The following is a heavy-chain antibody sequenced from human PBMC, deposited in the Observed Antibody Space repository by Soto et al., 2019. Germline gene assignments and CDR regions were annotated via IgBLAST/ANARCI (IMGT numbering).Heavy chain of an antibody. D-gene: IGHD6-19*01. CDR2: IYPGDSDT. V-gene: IGHV5-51*01. CDR1: GYSFTSYW. Sequence: GESLKISCKGSGYSFTSYWIGWVRQMPGKGLEWMGIIYPGDSDTRSSPSFQGQVTISADKSISTAYLQWSSLKASDTAMYYCARPREAGKYYYGVDVWGQGTTVTVSS. J-gene: IGHJ6*02. CDR3: ARPREAGKYYYGVDV.